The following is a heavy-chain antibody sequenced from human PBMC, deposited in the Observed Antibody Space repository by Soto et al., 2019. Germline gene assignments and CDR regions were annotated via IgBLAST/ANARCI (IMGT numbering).Heavy chain of an antibody. D-gene: IGHD4-4*01. Sequence: GGSLRLSCEASGFTFSGYWMSWARQAPGKGLEWVADIKHDGSVQYYVDSVKGRLTISRDNAKKQLYLQMNGLRAEDTALYYCARAPYSNAWYRFDLWGQGTLVTVSS. CDR3: ARAPYSNAWYRFDL. CDR2: IKHDGSVQ. V-gene: IGHV3-7*03. J-gene: IGHJ4*02. CDR1: GFTFSGYW.